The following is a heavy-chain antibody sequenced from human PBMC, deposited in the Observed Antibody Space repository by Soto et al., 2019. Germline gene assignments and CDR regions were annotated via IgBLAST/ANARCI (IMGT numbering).Heavy chain of an antibody. D-gene: IGHD2-8*02. CDR3: ATRETQTGGPV. CDR1: GGSITSGHW. Sequence: QVQLQESGPGLVESSGTLSLTCAVYGGSITSGHWWTWVRQPPGKGLEWIGEVSLNGDNNYTPSLQNRVTISMSMSRHHLSVRLTAVTAADTAVYYCATRETQTGGPVWGPGTMVTVS. CDR2: VSLNGDN. V-gene: IGHV4-4*02. J-gene: IGHJ6*02.